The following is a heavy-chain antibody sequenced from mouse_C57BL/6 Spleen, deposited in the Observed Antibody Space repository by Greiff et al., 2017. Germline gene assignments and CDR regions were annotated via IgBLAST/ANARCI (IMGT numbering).Heavy chain of an antibody. Sequence: EVNVVESGGGLVKPGGSLKLSCAASGFTFSSYAMSWVRQTPEKRLEWVATISDGGSYTYYPDNVKGRFTISRDNAKNNLYLQMSHLKSEDTAMYYCAGMAFDYWGQGTTLTVSS. J-gene: IGHJ2*01. CDR1: GFTFSSYA. V-gene: IGHV5-4*03. CDR3: AGMAFDY. D-gene: IGHD2-10*02. CDR2: ISDGGSYT.